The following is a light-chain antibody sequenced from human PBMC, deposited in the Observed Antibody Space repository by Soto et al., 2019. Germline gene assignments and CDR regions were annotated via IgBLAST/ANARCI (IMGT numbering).Light chain of an antibody. J-gene: IGLJ1*01. CDR1: SSNIGNNY. CDR3: GTWDSSLSVRYV. V-gene: IGLV1-51*01. CDR2: DNN. Sequence: QSVLTQPPSVSAAPGPTVTISCSGSSSNIGNNYVSWYQQLPGTAPKLLIYDNNKRPSGIPDRFSGSKSGTSATLGITGLQTGDEADYYCGTWDSSLSVRYVFGTGTKVTVL.